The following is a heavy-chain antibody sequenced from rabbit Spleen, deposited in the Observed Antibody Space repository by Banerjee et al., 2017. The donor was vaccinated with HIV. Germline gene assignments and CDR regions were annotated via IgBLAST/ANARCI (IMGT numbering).Heavy chain of an antibody. Sequence: QEQLEESGGGLVKPEGSLTLTCANSGFSLSTNYYICWVRQAPGKGLEWIACTFSAGNTYTYYANWAKGRFTISRASSTTVTLQMTSLTAADTATYFCARGSATMTMVITGYYLSLWGPGTLVTVS. V-gene: IGHV1S45*01. J-gene: IGHJ4*01. D-gene: IGHD2-1*01. CDR3: ARGSATMTMVITGYYLSL. CDR1: GFSLSTNYY. CDR2: TFSAGNTYT.